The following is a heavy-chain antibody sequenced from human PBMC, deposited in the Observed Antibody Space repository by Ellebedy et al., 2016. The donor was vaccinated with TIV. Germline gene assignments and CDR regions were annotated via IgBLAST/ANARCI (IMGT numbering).Heavy chain of an antibody. Sequence: GESLKISCKAFGYSFTNYWIGWVRRMPGKGLDWLGIIYPGDSDIRYNPSLQGHVTISADRSITTAYLEWSTLKASDTAIYYCARSHLRGPTLNEVFDFWGQGTLVTVSS. V-gene: IGHV5-51*01. CDR1: GYSFTNYW. CDR3: ARSHLRGPTLNEVFDF. CDR2: IYPGDSDI. J-gene: IGHJ3*01.